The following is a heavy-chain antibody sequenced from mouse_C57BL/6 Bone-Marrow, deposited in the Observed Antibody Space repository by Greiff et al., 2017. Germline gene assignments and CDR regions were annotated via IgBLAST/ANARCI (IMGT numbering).Heavy chain of an antibody. D-gene: IGHD2-1*01. CDR2: IDPETGGT. V-gene: IGHV1-15*01. CDR3: TRKGAYGNYSWFGY. J-gene: IGHJ3*01. Sequence: VQLQQSGAELVRPGASVTLSCKASGFTFTDYDMHWVKQTPVQGLEWIGAIDPETGGTAYKQKFEGKAILTADKASSTSYMQLRSLTSEASAVYNGTRKGAYGNYSWFGYWDQGNLVTVSA. CDR1: GFTFTDYD.